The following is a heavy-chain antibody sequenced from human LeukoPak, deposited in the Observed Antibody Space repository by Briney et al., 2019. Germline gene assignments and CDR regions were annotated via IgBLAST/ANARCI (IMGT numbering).Heavy chain of an antibody. Sequence: GGSLRLSCAASGFTFSSYAMSWVRQAPGKGLEWVSAISGSGGSTYYADSVKGRFTISRDNSKNTLYLQMNSLRAEDTAVYYCAKEPAARHSSYYYMDVWGKGTTVTVSS. CDR3: AKEPAARHSSYYYMDV. D-gene: IGHD6-6*01. CDR2: ISGSGGST. V-gene: IGHV3-23*01. CDR1: GFTFSSYA. J-gene: IGHJ6*03.